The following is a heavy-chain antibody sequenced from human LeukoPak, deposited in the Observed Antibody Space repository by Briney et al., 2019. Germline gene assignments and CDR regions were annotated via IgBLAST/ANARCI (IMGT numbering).Heavy chain of an antibody. Sequence: PGGPLRLSCAASGFTFSSYAMSWVRQAPGKGLEWVSSISGSGDSTYYADSVKGRFTISRDNSVNTLYLQMNSLRAEDTAVYYCAKSSPMTMVRGANDYWGQGTLVTVSS. CDR2: ISGSGDST. CDR1: GFTFSSYA. J-gene: IGHJ4*02. V-gene: IGHV3-23*01. D-gene: IGHD3-10*01. CDR3: AKSSPMTMVRGANDY.